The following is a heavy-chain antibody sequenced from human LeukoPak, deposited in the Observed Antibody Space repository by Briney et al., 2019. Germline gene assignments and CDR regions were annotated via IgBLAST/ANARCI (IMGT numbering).Heavy chain of an antibody. CDR2: INHSGST. Sequence: SETLSLTCAVYGESVSGYYWNWIRQPPGKGLEWTGEINHSGSTNYNPSLKSRVTISVDTSKNQFSLKLRSVTAADTAVYYCARRVRSNCLDYWGQGTLVTVSS. V-gene: IGHV4-34*01. J-gene: IGHJ4*02. CDR3: ARRVRSNCLDY. D-gene: IGHD6-13*01. CDR1: GESVSGYY.